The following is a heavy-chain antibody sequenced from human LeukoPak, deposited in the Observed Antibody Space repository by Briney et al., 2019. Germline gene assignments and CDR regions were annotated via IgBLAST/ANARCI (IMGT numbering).Heavy chain of an antibody. J-gene: IGHJ4*02. Sequence: SETLSLTCTVSGYSISSGYYWGWIRQPPGKGLEWIGSIYHSGSTYYNPSLKSRVTISVDTSVDTSKNQFSLKLSSVTAADTAVYYCARHPSVTNFLFDYWGQGTLVTVSS. CDR2: IYHSGST. CDR1: GYSISSGYY. D-gene: IGHD4-17*01. CDR3: ARHPSVTNFLFDY. V-gene: IGHV4-38-2*02.